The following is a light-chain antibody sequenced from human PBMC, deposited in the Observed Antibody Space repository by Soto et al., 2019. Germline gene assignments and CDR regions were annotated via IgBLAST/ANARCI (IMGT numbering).Light chain of an antibody. CDR1: QSISSW. CDR2: KAS. CDR3: QQYNSYWT. J-gene: IGKJ1*01. Sequence: DIQMTQSPSTLSASVGDRVTITCRASQSISSWLAWYQQKPGKAPNLLIYKASSLESGVPSRFSGSGSGTEFTLTISSLQADDFATYYCQQYNSYWTFGQGTKVDIK. V-gene: IGKV1-5*03.